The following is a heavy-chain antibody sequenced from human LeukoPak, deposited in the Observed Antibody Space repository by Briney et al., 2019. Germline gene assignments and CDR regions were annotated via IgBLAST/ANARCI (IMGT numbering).Heavy chain of an antibody. CDR1: GGSISSYY. V-gene: IGHV4-59*01. CDR2: IYYSGST. Sequence: SETLSLTCTVSGGSISSYYWSWIRQPPGKGLECIGDIYYSGSTNYNPSLKSRVTISVDTSKHQFSLKLSSVTPADTAVYYCARVGYYDSSGYYSGLFDYWGQGTLDTVSS. D-gene: IGHD3-22*01. CDR3: ARVGYYDSSGYYSGLFDY. J-gene: IGHJ4*02.